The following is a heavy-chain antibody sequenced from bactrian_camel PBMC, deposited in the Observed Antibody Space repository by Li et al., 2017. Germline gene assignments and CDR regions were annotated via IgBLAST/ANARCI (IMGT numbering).Heavy chain of an antibody. D-gene: IGHD4*01. V-gene: IGHV3S53*01. CDR3: AGGRKYGACSKDRGWYSD. J-gene: IGHJ4*01. CDR1: GNIGERYC. Sequence: QVQLVESGGGSVQTGGSLRLSCAVSGNIGERYCVGWFRQTPGEAREGIATIRDGVTSYADSVKGRFTISDDQFTMDLQMDSLSPEDSAMYYCAGGRKYGACSKDRGWYSDWGQGTQVTVS. CDR2: TIRDGVT.